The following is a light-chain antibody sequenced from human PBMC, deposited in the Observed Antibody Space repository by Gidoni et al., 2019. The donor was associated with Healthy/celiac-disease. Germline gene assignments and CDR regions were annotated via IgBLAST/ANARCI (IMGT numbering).Light chain of an antibody. V-gene: IGKV1-39*01. J-gene: IGKJ2*02. Sequence: DIQMTQSPSSLSASVGDRVTITCRASQSISSYLHWYQQKPGKAPKLLIYAASSLQSGVPSRFSGSGSGTDFTLNISSLQPEDFATYYCKQSYSTPGTFGQGTKLEIK. CDR3: KQSYSTPGT. CDR1: QSISSY. CDR2: AAS.